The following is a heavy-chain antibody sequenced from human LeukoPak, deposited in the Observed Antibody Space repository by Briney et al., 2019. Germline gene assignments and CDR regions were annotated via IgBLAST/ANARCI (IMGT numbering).Heavy chain of an antibody. V-gene: IGHV3-23*01. Sequence: PGGSLRLSCAASGFNFSSYAMSWVRHAPGKGLEWVSAISCRGGSTYYADSAKGRFAISRDNSKNTLYLQMNSLSAEDTAVYYCAKGILGATPPYYFDYWGQGTLVTVSS. CDR3: AKGILGATPPYYFDY. CDR1: GFNFSSYA. CDR2: ISCRGGST. J-gene: IGHJ4*02. D-gene: IGHD1-26*01.